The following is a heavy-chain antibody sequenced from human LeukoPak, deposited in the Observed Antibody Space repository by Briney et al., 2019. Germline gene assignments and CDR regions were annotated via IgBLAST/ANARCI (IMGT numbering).Heavy chain of an antibody. CDR3: AKNNQLLYCLFDY. Sequence: GGSLRLSCAASGFTFSSYGMHWVRQAPGQGLEWVAFIRYDGSNKYYADSVKGRFTISRENSKNTLYLQMNSLSAEDTAVYYCAKNNQLLYCLFDYWGQGTLVTVSS. CDR2: IRYDGSNK. D-gene: IGHD2-2*02. J-gene: IGHJ4*02. CDR1: GFTFSSYG. V-gene: IGHV3-30*02.